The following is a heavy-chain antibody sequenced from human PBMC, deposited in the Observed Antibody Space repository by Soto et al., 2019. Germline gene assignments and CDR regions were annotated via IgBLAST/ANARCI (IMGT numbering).Heavy chain of an antibody. D-gene: IGHD5-18*01. V-gene: IGHV1-3*01. CDR2: INAGNGNT. Sequence: ASVKVSCKASGYTFTGYAMHWVRQAPGQRLEWMGWINAGNGNTKYSQKFQGRVTMTRNTSISTAYMELSSLRSEDTAVYYCARGRIQLWTYVGYYYYGMDVWGQGTTVTSP. J-gene: IGHJ6*02. CDR1: GYTFTGYA. CDR3: ARGRIQLWTYVGYYYYGMDV.